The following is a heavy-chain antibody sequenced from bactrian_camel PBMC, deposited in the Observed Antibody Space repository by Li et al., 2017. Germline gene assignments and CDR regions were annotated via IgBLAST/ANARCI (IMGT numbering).Heavy chain of an antibody. D-gene: IGHD5*01. CDR2: ISTSGGGT. Sequence: VQLVESGGDLVQPGGSLRLSCVASGYTFSVYEMFWVRQAPGKGLEWVSLISTSGGGTKYADSLKGRFTISRDNAKSTLYLQLNSLKTEDTAMYYCVNGASDVGYNYWGQGTQVTVS. J-gene: IGHJ4*01. CDR3: VNGASDVGYNY. V-gene: IGHV3S1*01. CDR1: GYTFSVYE.